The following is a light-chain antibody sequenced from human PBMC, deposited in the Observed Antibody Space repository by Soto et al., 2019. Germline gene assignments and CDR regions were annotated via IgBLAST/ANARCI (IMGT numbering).Light chain of an antibody. J-gene: IGKJ1*01. CDR2: GAS. V-gene: IGKV1-6*01. CDR3: LQNYYSFRT. Sequence: AIQLTQSPSSLSASVGDRVTITCRASQGIAKDLGWYQQKPGKAPRLLIFGASFLQGGVPSRFSGSGSGTDFTLTINGLQPEDFATYYCLQNYYSFRTFGQGTKVDIK. CDR1: QGIAKD.